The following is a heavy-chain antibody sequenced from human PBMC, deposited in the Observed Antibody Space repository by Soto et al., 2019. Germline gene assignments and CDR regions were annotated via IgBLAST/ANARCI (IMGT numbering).Heavy chain of an antibody. D-gene: IGHD2-21*01. CDR2: IYYSGST. J-gene: IGHJ5*02. CDR3: VRAIVVTQNWFDP. CDR1: GGSISSSSYY. V-gene: IGHV4-39*01. Sequence: PSETVSLTCTVSGGSISSSSYYWGWIRQPPGKGLEWIGSIYYSGSTYYNPSLKSRVTISVDTSKNQFSLKLSSVPAADTAVYYCVRAIVVTQNWFDPWGKGTLVTVSS.